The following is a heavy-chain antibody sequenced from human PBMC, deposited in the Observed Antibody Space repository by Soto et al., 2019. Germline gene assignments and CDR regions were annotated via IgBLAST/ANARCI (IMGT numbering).Heavy chain of an antibody. V-gene: IGHV3-30*18. CDR2: ISNDGSSE. CDR3: ANQERGSYCAY. D-gene: IGHD3-16*01. J-gene: IGHJ4*02. Sequence: QVQLVESGGSVVQPGRSLRLSCAASGFTFNNYGMHWVRQAPGKGLEWVAAISNDGSSEYYADSVLGRFSISRDKHKNTLYLQMNGLNREYTAVCSCANQERGSYCAYLGQGTLFPASS. CDR1: GFTFNNYG.